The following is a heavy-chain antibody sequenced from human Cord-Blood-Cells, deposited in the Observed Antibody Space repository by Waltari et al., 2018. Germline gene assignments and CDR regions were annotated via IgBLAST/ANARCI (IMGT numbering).Heavy chain of an antibody. D-gene: IGHD6-13*01. CDR2: IKSKTDGGTT. Sequence: GESGGGLVKPGGSLRLSCAASGFTFSNAWMSWVRQAPGKGLEWVGRIKSKTDGGTTDYAAPVKGRFTISRDDSKNTLYLQMNSLKTEDTVVYYCTTKGGIAAAGAEYFQHWGQGTLVTVSS. CDR3: TTKGGIAAAGAEYFQH. J-gene: IGHJ1*01. V-gene: IGHV3-15*01. CDR1: GFTFSNAW.